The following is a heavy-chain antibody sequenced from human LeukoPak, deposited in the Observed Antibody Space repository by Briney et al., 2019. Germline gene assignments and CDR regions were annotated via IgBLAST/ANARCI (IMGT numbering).Heavy chain of an antibody. Sequence: ATVTVSCKASGYSFTKYGISWVRQAPGQGLEWMGWISAYTRNTDHAQKFQGRVTMTTDTSATTAYMELRSLRSDDTAVYYCARDSGYQSDAFDFWGQGTMVIVSS. CDR3: ARDSGYQSDAFDF. CDR1: GYSFTKYG. J-gene: IGHJ3*01. CDR2: ISAYTRNT. V-gene: IGHV1-18*01. D-gene: IGHD2-2*01.